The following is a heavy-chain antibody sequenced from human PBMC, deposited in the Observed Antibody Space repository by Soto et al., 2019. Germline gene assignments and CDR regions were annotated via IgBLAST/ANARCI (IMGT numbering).Heavy chain of an antibody. V-gene: IGHV4-59*01. D-gene: IGHD3-3*01. CDR1: GGSISSYY. Sequence: TSETLSLTCTVSGGSISSYYWSWIRQPPGKGLEWIGYIYYSGSTNYNPSLKSRVTISVDTSKNQFSLKLSSVTAADTAVYYCARSILRDKFDPWGQGTLVTVSS. J-gene: IGHJ5*02. CDR3: ARSILRDKFDP. CDR2: IYYSGST.